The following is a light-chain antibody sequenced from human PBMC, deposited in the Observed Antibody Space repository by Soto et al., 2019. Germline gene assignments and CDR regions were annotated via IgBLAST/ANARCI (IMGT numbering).Light chain of an antibody. Sequence: DIQMTQSPSSLSASVGDRVTITCRASQSISTWLAWYQQKPGKAPNLLIYKASTVQSGVPSRCSGSGSGTEFTLTISSLQHDDFATYYCQHFDSYLWTFGQGTKVDIK. V-gene: IGKV1-5*03. CDR3: QHFDSYLWT. J-gene: IGKJ1*01. CDR2: KAS. CDR1: QSISTW.